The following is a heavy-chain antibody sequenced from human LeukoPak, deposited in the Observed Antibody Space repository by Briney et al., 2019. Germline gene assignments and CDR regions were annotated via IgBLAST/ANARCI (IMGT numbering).Heavy chain of an antibody. CDR3: AKDATRYWDFDY. CDR1: GFTFSSYA. J-gene: IGHJ4*02. V-gene: IGHV3-23*01. D-gene: IGHD2-8*02. Sequence: GSLRLSCAASGFTFSSYAMSWVRQAPGKGLEWVSAISGSGGSTYYADSVKGRFTISRDNSKNTLYLQMNSLRVEDTAVYYCAKDATRYWDFDYWGQGTLVTVSS. CDR2: ISGSGGST.